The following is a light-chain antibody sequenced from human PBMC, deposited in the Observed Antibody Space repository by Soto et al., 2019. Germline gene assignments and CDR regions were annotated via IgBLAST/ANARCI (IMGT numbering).Light chain of an antibody. CDR3: QQRSNWPPSIT. CDR1: QSVSSY. CDR2: DAS. V-gene: IGKV3-11*01. J-gene: IGKJ5*01. Sequence: EIVLTQSPATLSLSPGERATLSCRASQSVSSYLAWYQQKPGQAPRLLIYDASNRATGIPARFSGSGSGTDFKLTISIREPEDFAVYYCQQRSNWPPSITFGQGTRLEIK.